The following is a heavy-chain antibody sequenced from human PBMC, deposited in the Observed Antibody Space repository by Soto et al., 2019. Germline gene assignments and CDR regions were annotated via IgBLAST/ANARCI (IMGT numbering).Heavy chain of an antibody. J-gene: IGHJ5*02. V-gene: IGHV1-3*01. D-gene: IGHD3-10*01. CDR2: INAGNGNT. CDR1: GYTFTSYA. CDR3: AREPYYYGSGSYSWFDP. Sequence: ASVNVSCKASGYTFTSYAMHWVRQAPGQRLEWMGWINAGNGNTKYSQKFQGRVTITRDTSASTAYMELSSLRSEDTAVYYCAREPYYYGSGSYSWFDPWGQGTLVTVSS.